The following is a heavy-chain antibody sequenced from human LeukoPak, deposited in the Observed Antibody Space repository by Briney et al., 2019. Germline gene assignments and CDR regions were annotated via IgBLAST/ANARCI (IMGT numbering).Heavy chain of an antibody. CDR3: ARSLQGYCGGGSCYASFDY. CDR1: GYSFTNYW. D-gene: IGHD2-15*01. V-gene: IGHV5-51*01. Sequence: GESLKISCKGSGYSFTNYWIGWVRQMPGKGLEWMGIIYPGDPDTRYSPSFQDQVTISADKSISTAYLQWSSLKASDTAMYYCARSLQGYCGGGSCYASFDYWGQGTLVTVSS. CDR2: IYPGDPDT. J-gene: IGHJ4*02.